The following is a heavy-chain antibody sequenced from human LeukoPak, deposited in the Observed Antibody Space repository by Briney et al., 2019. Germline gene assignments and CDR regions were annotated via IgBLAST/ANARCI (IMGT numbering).Heavy chain of an antibody. CDR2: IFPADSDT. J-gene: IGHJ6*02. Sequence: GDSLKISCKGSGYSFTSYWIAWERQLPGKGLEWMGIIFPADSDTRYSPSFQGQVTISADKSISTAYLQWSSLKASDTAMYYCARRVSLNGMDVWGQGTTVTVSS. CDR3: ARRVSLNGMDV. D-gene: IGHD5/OR15-5a*01. V-gene: IGHV5-51*01. CDR1: GYSFTSYW.